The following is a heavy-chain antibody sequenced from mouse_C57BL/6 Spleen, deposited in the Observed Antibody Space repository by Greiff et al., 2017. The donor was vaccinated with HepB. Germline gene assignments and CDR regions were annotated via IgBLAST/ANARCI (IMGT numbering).Heavy chain of an antibody. CDR3: ARWILPFAY. J-gene: IGHJ3*01. V-gene: IGHV1-81*01. CDR2: IYPRSGNT. Sequence: VKLQESGAELARPGASVKLSCKASGYTFTSYGISWVKQRTGQGLEWIGEIYPRSGNTYYNEKFKGKATLTADKSSSTAYMELRSLTSEDSAVYFCARWILPFAYWGQGTLVTVSA. CDR1: GYTFTSYG.